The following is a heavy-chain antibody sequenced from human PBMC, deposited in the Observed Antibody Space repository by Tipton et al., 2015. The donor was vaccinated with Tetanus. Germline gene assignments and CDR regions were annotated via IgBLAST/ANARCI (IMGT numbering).Heavy chain of an antibody. J-gene: IGHJ6*02. CDR3: ARNPSLSIAAADV. CDR1: GFTFSDYY. D-gene: IGHD6-13*01. V-gene: IGHV3-11*01. Sequence: SLRLSCAASGFTFSDYYMSWIRQAPGKGLEWVSYISSSGSTIYYADSVKGRFTISRDNAKNSLYLQMNSLRAEDTAVYYCARNPSLSIAAADVWGQGTTVTVSS. CDR2: ISSSGSTI.